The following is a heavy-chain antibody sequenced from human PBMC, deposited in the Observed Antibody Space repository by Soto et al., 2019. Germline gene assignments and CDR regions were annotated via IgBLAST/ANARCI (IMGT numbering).Heavy chain of an antibody. V-gene: IGHV6-1*01. CDR3: ASSVRQEGWFDP. D-gene: IGHD3-16*01. CDR2: TYYRSKWYN. CDR1: GDSVSSNSAA. J-gene: IGHJ5*02. Sequence: QVQLQQSGPGLVKPSQTLSLTCAISGDSVSSNSAAWNWIRQSPSRGLEWLGRTYYRSKWYNDYAVAVKSRXIIXPXTSKNQFSLQLNSVTPEDTAVYYCASSVRQEGWFDPWGQGTLVTVSS.